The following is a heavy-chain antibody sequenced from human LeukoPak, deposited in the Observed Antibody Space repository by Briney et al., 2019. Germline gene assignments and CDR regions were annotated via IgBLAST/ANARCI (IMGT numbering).Heavy chain of an antibody. Sequence: GGSLRLSCAASGFTFSSYSMNWVRQVPGKGLEWVSYISRGGDTIYYADSVKGRFTISRDNAQNSLYLQMNSLRDEDTAVYYCARVFGSDDHFDYWGQGTLVTVSS. CDR2: ISRGGDTI. J-gene: IGHJ4*02. CDR1: GFTFSSYS. V-gene: IGHV3-48*02. CDR3: ARVFGSDDHFDY. D-gene: IGHD3-10*02.